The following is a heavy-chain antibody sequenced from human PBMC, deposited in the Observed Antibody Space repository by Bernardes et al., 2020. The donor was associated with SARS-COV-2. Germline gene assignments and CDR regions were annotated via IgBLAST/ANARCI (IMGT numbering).Heavy chain of an antibody. D-gene: IGHD3-9*01. J-gene: IGHJ6*02. CDR3: AMRDWLHSYYYYGLDV. Sequence: GGSLRLSCAGSGFTFSTSEMNRVRQAPGKGLAWVSYISGSGSTIYYADSVKGRFTISRDNAKNSLYLQMNSLRAEDTAIYYCAMRDWLHSYYYYGLDVWGQGTTVTVSS. CDR1: GFTFSTSE. CDR2: ISGSGSTI. V-gene: IGHV3-48*03.